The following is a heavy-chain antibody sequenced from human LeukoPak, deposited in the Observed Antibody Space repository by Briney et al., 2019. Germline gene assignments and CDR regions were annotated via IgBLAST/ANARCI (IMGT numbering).Heavy chain of an antibody. CDR3: ARDEYSGSSLFDS. V-gene: IGHV4-59*11. CDR2: IYHSGIT. CDR1: GGSITSHF. D-gene: IGHD1-26*01. Sequence: SETLSLTCTVSGGSITSHFWSWIRQPPGKGLEWIGYIYHSGITNYNPSLKSRVTISVDTSKNQFSLELSSVTAADTAVYYCARDEYSGSSLFDSWGQGTLVTVSS. J-gene: IGHJ4*02.